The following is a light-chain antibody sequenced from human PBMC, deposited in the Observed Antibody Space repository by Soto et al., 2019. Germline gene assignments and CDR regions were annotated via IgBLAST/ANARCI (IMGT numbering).Light chain of an antibody. CDR1: SSDIGAYNF. CDR3: TSWTTITTMI. Sequence: QSVLTQPASVSGSPGQSITISCTGTSSDIGAYNFVSWYQQHPGKAPKLMLYDVNIRPSGVSNRFSGSKSGNTASLTISGLQAEDEADYYCTSWTTITTMIFGGGTNVTVL. V-gene: IGLV2-14*03. J-gene: IGLJ2*01. CDR2: DVN.